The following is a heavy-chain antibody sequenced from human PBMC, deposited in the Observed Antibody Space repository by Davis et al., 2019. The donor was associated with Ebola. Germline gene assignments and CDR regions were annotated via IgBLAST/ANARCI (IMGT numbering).Heavy chain of an antibody. J-gene: IGHJ4*02. V-gene: IGHV3-23*01. CDR1: GFNFRGYV. CDR3: LGDPNWAFGY. CDR2: ISGSGGDT. D-gene: IGHD3-16*01. Sequence: PGGSLRLSCEASGFNFRGYVMSWVRQAPGKGLEWVSSISGSGGDTYYADSVKGRFSVSRDNSKNTLFLEMNSLRVDDTAIYYCLGDPNWAFGYWGQGTLVTVSS.